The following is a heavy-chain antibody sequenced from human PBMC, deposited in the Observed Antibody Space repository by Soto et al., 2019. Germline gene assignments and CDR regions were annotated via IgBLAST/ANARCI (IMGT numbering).Heavy chain of an antibody. CDR3: ARGGHPGVMDV. J-gene: IGHJ6*02. CDR2: INHSGST. V-gene: IGHV4-34*01. D-gene: IGHD3-10*01. Sequence: SETLSLTCAVYGGSFSGYYWSWIRQPPGKGLEWIGEINHSGSTNYNPSLKSRVTISVDTSKNQFSLKLSSVTAADTAVYYCARGGHPGVMDVWGQGTTVNVSS. CDR1: GGSFSGYY.